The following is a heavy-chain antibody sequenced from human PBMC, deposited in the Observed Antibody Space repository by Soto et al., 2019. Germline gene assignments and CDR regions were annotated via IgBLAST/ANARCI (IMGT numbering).Heavy chain of an antibody. Sequence: QVQLVESGGGVVQPGTSLRLSCVGSGFTFRSFVIHWVRQAPGKGLEWVALTSYDGSNKYYDDSVKGRFSISRDNPRKPVHLKMDGMRLEVTALYYCARWGTTGGLDVWGQGTLVSVSS. D-gene: IGHD3-16*01. CDR3: ARWGTTGGLDV. J-gene: IGHJ4*02. CDR1: GFTFRSFV. V-gene: IGHV3-30*19. CDR2: TSYDGSNK.